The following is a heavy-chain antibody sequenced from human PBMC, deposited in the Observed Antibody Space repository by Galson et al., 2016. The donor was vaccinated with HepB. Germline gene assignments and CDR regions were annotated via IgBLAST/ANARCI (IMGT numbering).Heavy chain of an antibody. CDR2: IYYTGST. D-gene: IGHD3-22*01. CDR1: GASLSGSDDY. Sequence: ETLSLTCTVSGASLSGSDDYWGWIRQPPGKGLEWIAIIYYTGSTYYNPSLRSRVTISEDTSKNQFSLKLTSVNAADTAVYYCARVIGDTRGYIIDYWGQGTLVTVSA. J-gene: IGHJ4*02. V-gene: IGHV4-39*07. CDR3: ARVIGDTRGYIIDY.